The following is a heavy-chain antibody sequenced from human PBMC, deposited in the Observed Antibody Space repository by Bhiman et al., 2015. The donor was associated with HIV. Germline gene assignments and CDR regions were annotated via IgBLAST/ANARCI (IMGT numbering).Heavy chain of an antibody. V-gene: IGHV3-30*04. Sequence: QVQLVGSGGGVVQPGRSLRLSCAASGFTFSSYAMHWVRQAPGKGLEWVAVISYDGGSKYYAASVKGRFTISRDNSKNTLYLQMNSLRAEDTAVYYCAREGVSGYDLTYIDYWGLG. CDR1: GFTFSSYA. D-gene: IGHD5-12*01. CDR3: AREGVSGYDLTYIDY. J-gene: IGHJ4*03. CDR2: ISYDGGSK.